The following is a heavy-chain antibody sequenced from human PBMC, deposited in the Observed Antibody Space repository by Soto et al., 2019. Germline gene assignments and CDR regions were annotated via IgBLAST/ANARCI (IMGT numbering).Heavy chain of an antibody. Sequence: EVQLVESGGGLVKPGGSLRLSCAASGFTFSSYSMNWVRQAPGKGLEWVSSISSSSSYRYYADSVNGRFTISRDNAKNSLYLQMNSLRAEDTAVYYCARDSSSSFHWFDPWGQGTLVTVSS. D-gene: IGHD6-6*01. CDR2: ISSSSSYR. CDR3: ARDSSSSFHWFDP. V-gene: IGHV3-21*01. CDR1: GFTFSSYS. J-gene: IGHJ5*02.